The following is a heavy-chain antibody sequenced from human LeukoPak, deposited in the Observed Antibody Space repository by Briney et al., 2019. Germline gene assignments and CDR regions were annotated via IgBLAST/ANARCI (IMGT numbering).Heavy chain of an antibody. Sequence: PVKVSCKASGGTFSSYAIIWVRQAPGQGLEWMGGIIPIFGTANYAQKFQGRVTITADESTSTAYMELSSLRSEDTAVYYCAREVGYLDWYPFYYYYYYYMDVWGKGTTVTISS. J-gene: IGHJ6*03. D-gene: IGHD3-9*01. CDR3: AREVGYLDWYPFYYYYYYYMDV. CDR2: IIPIFGTA. V-gene: IGHV1-69*13. CDR1: GGTFSSYA.